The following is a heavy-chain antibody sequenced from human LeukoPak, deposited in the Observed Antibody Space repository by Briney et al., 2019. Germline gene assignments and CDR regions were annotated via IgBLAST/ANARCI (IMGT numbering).Heavy chain of an antibody. J-gene: IGHJ4*02. Sequence: PSETLSLTCTVSGGSISSYYWSWIRQPPEKGLEWIGYIYNSGRTNYNPSLKSRVTISVDTSKNQFSLKLSSVTAADTAVYYCASTPKPYGSGSYWYGAAFDYWGQGTLVTVSS. CDR2: IYNSGRT. V-gene: IGHV4-59*08. CDR3: ASTPKPYGSGSYWYGAAFDY. CDR1: GGSISSYY. D-gene: IGHD3-10*01.